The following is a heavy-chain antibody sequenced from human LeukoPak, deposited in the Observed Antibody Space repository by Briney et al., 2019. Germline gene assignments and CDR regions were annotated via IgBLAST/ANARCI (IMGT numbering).Heavy chain of an antibody. CDR3: ARAGQLGYYLWYYMDV. CDR1: GFTFSSYW. J-gene: IGHJ6*03. Sequence: GGSLRLSCAASGFTFSSYWMHWVRQAPGKGLVWVSRINSDGSSTSYADSVKGRFTISRDNAKNTLYLQMNSLRAEDTAVYYCARAGQLGYYLWYYMDVWGKGTTVTVFS. CDR2: INSDGSST. V-gene: IGHV3-74*01. D-gene: IGHD6-6*01.